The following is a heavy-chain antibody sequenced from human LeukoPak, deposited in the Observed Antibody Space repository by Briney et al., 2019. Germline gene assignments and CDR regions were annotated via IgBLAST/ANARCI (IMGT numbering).Heavy chain of an antibody. J-gene: IGHJ4*02. V-gene: IGHV3-64*01. D-gene: IGHD3-3*01. CDR1: GLTFSSYA. CDR2: ISSNGGST. CDR3: ARGGYYDFWSGTFDY. Sequence: GGSLRLSCAASGLTFSSYAMHWVRQAPGKGLEYVSRISSNGGSTYCANSVKGRFTISRDNSKNTLYLQMGSLRAADMAVYYCARGGYYDFWSGTFDYWGQGTLVTVSS.